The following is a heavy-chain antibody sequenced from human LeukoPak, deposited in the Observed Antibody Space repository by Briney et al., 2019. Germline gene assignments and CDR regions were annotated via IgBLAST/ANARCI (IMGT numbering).Heavy chain of an antibody. Sequence: ASVTVSCKVSGYTLTELSMHWVRQAPGKGLEWMGGFDPEDGETIYAQKFQGRVTITEDTSTDTAYMELSSLRSEDTAVYYCARGLGSGTYYGYWGQGTLVTVSS. CDR1: GYTLTELS. CDR3: ARGLGSGTYYGY. V-gene: IGHV1-24*01. J-gene: IGHJ4*02. D-gene: IGHD3-10*01. CDR2: FDPEDGET.